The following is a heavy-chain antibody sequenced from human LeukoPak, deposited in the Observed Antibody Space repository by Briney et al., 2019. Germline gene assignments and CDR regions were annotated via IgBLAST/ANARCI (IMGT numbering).Heavy chain of an antibody. J-gene: IGHJ4*02. CDR2: IIPILGTA. Sequence: ASVKVSCKASGGTFSSYAISWVRQAPGQGLEWMGRIIPILGTANYAQKFQGRVTITTDESTSTAYLELSSLRSEDTAVYYCARDGYYGSGSRSFVYWGQGTLVTVSS. CDR1: GGTFSSYA. D-gene: IGHD3-10*01. V-gene: IGHV1-69*11. CDR3: ARDGYYGSGSRSFVY.